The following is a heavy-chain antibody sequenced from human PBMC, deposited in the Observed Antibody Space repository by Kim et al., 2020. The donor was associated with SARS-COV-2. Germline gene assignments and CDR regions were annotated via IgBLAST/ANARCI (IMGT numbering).Heavy chain of an antibody. D-gene: IGHD1-7*01. CDR2: ST. V-gene: IGHV3-23*01. J-gene: IGHJ4*02. Sequence: STYYADSVKGRFTISRDNSKNTLYLQMNSLKAEDTALYYCAKEETNSFVYWGQGSLVTVSS. CDR3: AKEETNSFVY.